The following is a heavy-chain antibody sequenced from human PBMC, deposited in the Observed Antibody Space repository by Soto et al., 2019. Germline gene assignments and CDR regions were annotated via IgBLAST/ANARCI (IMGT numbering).Heavy chain of an antibody. CDR1: GFTFSDHY. Sequence: EVQLVESGGGLVQPGGSLRLSYAASGFTFSDHYMDWVRQAPGKGLEWVGRSRNKANSYSTEYAASVKGRFTISRDESKNSLYLQMNSLKTEDTAVYYCARFSGSYTRGLDYWGQGTLVTVSS. D-gene: IGHD1-26*01. V-gene: IGHV3-72*01. J-gene: IGHJ4*02. CDR2: SRNKANSYST. CDR3: ARFSGSYTRGLDY.